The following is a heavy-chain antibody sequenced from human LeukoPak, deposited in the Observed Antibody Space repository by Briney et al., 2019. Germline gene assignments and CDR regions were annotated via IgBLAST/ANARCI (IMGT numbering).Heavy chain of an antibody. V-gene: IGHV3-48*01. D-gene: IGHD2-2*02. Sequence: GSLRLSCAASGFTFSSYSMNWVRQAPGKGLEWVSYISSSSSTIYYADSVKGRFTISRDNAKNSLYLQMNSLRAEDTAVYYCARESCSSTSCYTETGIDYWGQGTLVTVFS. J-gene: IGHJ4*02. CDR2: ISSSSSTI. CDR1: GFTFSSYS. CDR3: ARESCSSTSCYTETGIDY.